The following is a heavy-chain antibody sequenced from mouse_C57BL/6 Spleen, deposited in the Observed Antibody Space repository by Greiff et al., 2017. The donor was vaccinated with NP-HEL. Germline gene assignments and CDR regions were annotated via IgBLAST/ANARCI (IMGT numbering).Heavy chain of an antibody. V-gene: IGHV5-9*01. J-gene: IGHJ1*03. Sequence: EVQGVESGGGLVKPGGSLKLSCAASGFTFSSYTMSWVRQTPEKRLEWVATISGGGGNTYYPDSVKGRFTISRDNAKNTLYLQMSSLRSEDTALYYCARHFYGSSFYWYFDVWGTGTTVTVSS. D-gene: IGHD1-1*01. CDR1: GFTFSSYT. CDR3: ARHFYGSSFYWYFDV. CDR2: ISGGGGNT.